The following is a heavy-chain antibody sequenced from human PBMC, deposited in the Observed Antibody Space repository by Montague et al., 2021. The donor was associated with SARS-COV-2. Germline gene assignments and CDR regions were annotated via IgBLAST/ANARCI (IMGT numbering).Heavy chain of an antibody. J-gene: IGHJ3*02. Sequence: CAISGDSVYSKSVAWNWIRQSPSRGLEWLGRTYYRSKWDSDYAESVKRRLVITPDTSKNQVSLQLNSVIPEDTAVYFCASSGITLTVLDAFDIGGQGTMVTVSS. D-gene: IGHD3-9*01. CDR3: ASSGITLTVLDAFDI. CDR2: TYYRSKWDS. V-gene: IGHV6-1*01. CDR1: GDSVYSKSVA.